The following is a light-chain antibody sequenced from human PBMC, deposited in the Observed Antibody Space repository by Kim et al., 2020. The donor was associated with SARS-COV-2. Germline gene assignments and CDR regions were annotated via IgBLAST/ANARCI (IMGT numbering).Light chain of an antibody. J-gene: IGKJ2*01. CDR1: QSVSSN. V-gene: IGKV3-15*01. CDR3: QQYNNWPLRT. CDR2: GAS. Sequence: GSPGERATRSCRASQSVSSNLAWYQQKPGQAPRLLIYGASTRATGVPARFSGSGSGTEFTLTISSLQSEDFAVYYCQQYNNWPLRTFGQGTKLEI.